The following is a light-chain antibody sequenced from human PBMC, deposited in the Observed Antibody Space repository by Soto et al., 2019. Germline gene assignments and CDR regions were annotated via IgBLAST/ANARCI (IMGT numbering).Light chain of an antibody. Sequence: EIVLTQSPGTLSLSPGDRATLSCRASQSISSYLAWYQQKPGQSPRLLIYDASNRATGIPARFSGSGSGTDFTLTISSLEPEDFAVYYCQQRSDWPPITFGQGTRLENK. CDR1: QSISSY. V-gene: IGKV3-11*01. CDR3: QQRSDWPPIT. J-gene: IGKJ5*01. CDR2: DAS.